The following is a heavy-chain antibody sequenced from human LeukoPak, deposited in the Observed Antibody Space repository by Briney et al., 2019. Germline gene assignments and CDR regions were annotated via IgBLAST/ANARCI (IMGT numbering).Heavy chain of an antibody. CDR2: IYSGGTT. J-gene: IGHJ4*02. CDR1: GFVVSSSY. D-gene: IGHD3-10*01. Sequence: GGSLRLSCAASGFVVSSSYMSWVRQAPGKGLEWVSVIYSGGTTYYADSVKGRFTTSRDNSKGTLFLQVSSLRAEDTAVYYCARGHRYYGSGSYSFDYWGQGTLVTVSS. CDR3: ARGHRYYGSGSYSFDY. V-gene: IGHV3-53*01.